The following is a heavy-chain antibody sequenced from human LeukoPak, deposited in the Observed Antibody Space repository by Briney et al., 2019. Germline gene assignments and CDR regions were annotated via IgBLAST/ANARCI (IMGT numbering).Heavy chain of an antibody. D-gene: IGHD6-19*01. CDR2: IYHSGST. V-gene: IGHV4-4*02. Sequence: SGTLSLTCAVSGGSISSSNWWSWVRQPPGKGLEWIGEIYHSGSTNYNPSLKSRVTISVDKSKNQFSLKLSSVTAADTAVYYCASQGVLGSSGGSLDYWGQGTLVTVPS. CDR1: GGSISSSNW. CDR3: ASQGVLGSSGGSLDY. J-gene: IGHJ4*02.